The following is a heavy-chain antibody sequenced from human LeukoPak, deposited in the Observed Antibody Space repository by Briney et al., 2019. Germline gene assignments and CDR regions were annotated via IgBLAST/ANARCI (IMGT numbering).Heavy chain of an antibody. J-gene: IGHJ4*02. CDR3: ARHVGSSGRYYVVGY. CDR2: IYPGDSDT. D-gene: IGHD1-26*01. Sequence: GESLKISCKGSGYSFTTNWIGWVRQMPGKGLEWMGIIYPGDSDTRYSPSFQGQVTISADKSISTAYLQWSSLKASDTAMYYCARHVGSSGRYYVVGYWGQGTLVTVSS. CDR1: GYSFTTNW. V-gene: IGHV5-51*01.